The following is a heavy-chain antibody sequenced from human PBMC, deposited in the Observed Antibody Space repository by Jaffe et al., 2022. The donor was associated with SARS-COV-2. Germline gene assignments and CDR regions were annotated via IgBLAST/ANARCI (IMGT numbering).Heavy chain of an antibody. J-gene: IGHJ4*02. Sequence: QVQLQESGPGLVKPSQTLSLTCTVSGGSISSGDYYWSWIRQPPGKGLEWIGYIYYSGSTYYNPSLKSRVTISVDTSKNQFSLKLSSVTAADTAVYYCARSDVDTAMVEGYYFDYWGQGTLVTVSS. CDR3: ARSDVDTAMVEGYYFDY. CDR2: IYYSGST. D-gene: IGHD5-18*01. V-gene: IGHV4-30-4*01. CDR1: GGSISSGDYY.